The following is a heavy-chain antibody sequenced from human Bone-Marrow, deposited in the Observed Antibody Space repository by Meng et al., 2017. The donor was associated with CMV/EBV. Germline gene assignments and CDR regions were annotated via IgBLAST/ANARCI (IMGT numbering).Heavy chain of an antibody. D-gene: IGHD2/OR15-2a*01. CDR2: INQDGSQR. CDR3: AKYLGRNFDY. J-gene: IGHJ4*02. CDR1: GFAFGGVW. V-gene: IGHV3-7*01. Sequence: GEALKISCVASGFAFGGVWMSWVRQAPGKGPEWVAKINQDGSQRGYVDSVKGLFTISRDNAKNSLYLQMNTLRVEDTSVYYCAKYLGRNFDYWGQGTLVTVSS.